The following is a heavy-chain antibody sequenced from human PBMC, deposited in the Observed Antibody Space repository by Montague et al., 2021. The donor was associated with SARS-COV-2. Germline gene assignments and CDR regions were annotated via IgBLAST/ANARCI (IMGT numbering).Heavy chain of an antibody. CDR1: GGSISSYY. V-gene: IGHV4-59*08. D-gene: IGHD2-15*01. J-gene: IGHJ4*02. CDR2: IYYSGST. Sequence: SETLSLTCTVSGGSISSYYWSWIRQPPGKGLEWIGYIYYSGSTNYKPSLKSRVTISVDTSKNQFSLKLSSVTAADTAVYYCARRALGCCSGRSCYSGFDYWGQGTLVTVSS. CDR3: ARRALGCCSGRSCYSGFDY.